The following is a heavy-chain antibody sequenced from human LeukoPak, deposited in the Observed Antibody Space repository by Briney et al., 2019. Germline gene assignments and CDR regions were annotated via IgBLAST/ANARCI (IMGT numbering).Heavy chain of an antibody. J-gene: IGHJ4*02. V-gene: IGHV3-74*01. CDR1: GFTFSSYW. CDR2: IKSDGSVT. Sequence: HSGGSLRLSCAASGFTFSSYWMHWVRHAPEEGLVWVSRIKSDGSVTWYADSVKGRFTISRDDAKNMLCLQMNSLRDEDTAVYFCARDHDAVGTTIDHWGQGTLVTVSS. CDR3: ARDHDAVGTTIDH. D-gene: IGHD1-14*01.